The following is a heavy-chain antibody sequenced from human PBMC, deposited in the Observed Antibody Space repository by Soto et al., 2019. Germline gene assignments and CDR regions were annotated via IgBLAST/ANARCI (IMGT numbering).Heavy chain of an antibody. J-gene: IGHJ6*03. CDR1: GFTFSDYY. D-gene: IGHD2-2*01. Sequence: GGSLRLSCAASGFTFSDYYMSWIRQAPGKGLEWVSYISSSGSTIYYADSVKGRFTISRDNAKNSLYLQMNSLRAEDTAVYYCNGGPAAIVYYYMDVWGKGTTVTVSS. V-gene: IGHV3-11*01. CDR2: ISSSGSTI. CDR3: NGGPAAIVYYYMDV.